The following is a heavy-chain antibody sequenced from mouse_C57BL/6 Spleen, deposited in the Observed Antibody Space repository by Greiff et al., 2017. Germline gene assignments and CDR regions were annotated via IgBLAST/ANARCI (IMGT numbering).Heavy chain of an antibody. CDR1: GYTFTSYW. D-gene: IGHD3-2*02. Sequence: QVQLQQPGAELVRPGSSVKLSCMASGYTFTSYWMDWVKQRPGQGLEWIGNIYPSDSETHYNQKFKDKATLTVDKSSSTAYMQLSSLTSEDSVVYYCARRSGNSSGYDYWGQGTTLTVSS. CDR3: ARRSGNSSGYDY. J-gene: IGHJ2*01. V-gene: IGHV1-61*01. CDR2: IYPSDSET.